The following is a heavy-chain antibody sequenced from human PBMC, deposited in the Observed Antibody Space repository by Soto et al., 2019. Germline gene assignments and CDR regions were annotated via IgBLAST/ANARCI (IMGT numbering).Heavy chain of an antibody. CDR2: IYHSGTT. V-gene: IGHV4-28*01. D-gene: IGHD3-22*01. J-gene: IGHJ3*02. Sequence: SETLSLTRSVAGDSITNNKWWSWIRQPPGKGLEWIGYIYHSGTTYYNPSLKSRVTISVDRSKNQFALKLSSVTAADTAVYYCAMGDSSGYYFDSFDIWAQGTMVT. CDR1: GDSITNNKW. CDR3: AMGDSSGYYFDSFDI.